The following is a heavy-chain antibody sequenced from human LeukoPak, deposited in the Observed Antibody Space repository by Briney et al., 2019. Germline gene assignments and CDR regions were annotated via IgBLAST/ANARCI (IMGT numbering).Heavy chain of an antibody. CDR3: ARASNYYYYYMDV. CDR1: GYTFTGYY. V-gene: IGHV1-2*02. J-gene: IGHJ6*03. CDR2: INPNSGGT. Sequence: ASVKVSCKASGYTFTGYYMPWVRQAPGHGLEWMGWINPNSGGTNYAQKFQGRVTMTRDTSISTAYMELSRLRSDDTAVYYCARASNYYYYYMDVWGKGTTVTVSS. D-gene: IGHD6-6*01.